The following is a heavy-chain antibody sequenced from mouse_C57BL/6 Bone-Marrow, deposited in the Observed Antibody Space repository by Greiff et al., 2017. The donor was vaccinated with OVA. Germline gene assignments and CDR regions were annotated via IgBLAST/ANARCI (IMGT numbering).Heavy chain of an antibody. CDR2: IDPANGNT. CDR1: GFTFKNSY. Sequence: EVKLMESVAELVRPGASVKLSCTASGFTFKNSYMPWVPPRPAPLLAWIGRIDPANGNTKYAPKFKGKATITADTSSNTAYLQLSSLTSEDTAIYYCAGGFAYWGQGTLVTVSA. V-gene: IGHV14-3*01. J-gene: IGHJ3*01. CDR3: AGGFAY.